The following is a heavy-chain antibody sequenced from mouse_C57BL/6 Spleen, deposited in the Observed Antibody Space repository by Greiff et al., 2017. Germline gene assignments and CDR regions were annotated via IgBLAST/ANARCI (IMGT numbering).Heavy chain of an antibody. Sequence: EGSLKLSCAASGFTFNTYAMHWVRQAPGKGLEWVARIRSKSSNYATYYADSVKDRFTISRDDSQSMLYLQMNNLKTEDTAMYYCVRGGGYYYGTAMDYWGQGTSVTVSS. V-gene: IGHV10-3*01. J-gene: IGHJ4*01. CDR2: IRSKSSNYAT. D-gene: IGHD1-1*01. CDR1: GFTFNTYA. CDR3: VRGGGYYYGTAMDY.